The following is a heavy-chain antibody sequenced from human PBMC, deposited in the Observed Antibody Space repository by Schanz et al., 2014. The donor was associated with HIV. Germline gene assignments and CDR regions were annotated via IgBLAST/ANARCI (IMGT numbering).Heavy chain of an antibody. J-gene: IGHJ4*02. V-gene: IGHV3-23*01. CDR2: ISGSGVTT. Sequence: EVQLLESGGGLVQPGGSLRLSCAASGFTFNSYAMNWVRQAPGKGLEWVSAISGSGVTTYYADSVKGRFTISRDNSKNTLYFQMNSLRAEDTAIYYCAKTSYGWYFDYWGQGTLVTVSS. D-gene: IGHD6-19*01. CDR1: GFTFNSYA. CDR3: AKTSYGWYFDY.